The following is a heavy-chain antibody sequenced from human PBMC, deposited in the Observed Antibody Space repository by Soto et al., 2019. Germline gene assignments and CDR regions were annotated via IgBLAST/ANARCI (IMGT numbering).Heavy chain of an antibody. CDR2: ISAVNSAA. CDR3: ARHIGXYVTTAFDY. Sequence: GGSLRLSCAASGFTFSNYAMSWVRQAPGKGLEWVSVISAVNSAAYYADSVRGRFTISRDNSKDTLYLQMITLRAEDTALYCCARHIGXYVTTAFDYWGQGALVTVSS. J-gene: IGHJ4*02. V-gene: IGHV3-23*01. CDR1: GFTFSNYA. D-gene: IGHD4-4*01.